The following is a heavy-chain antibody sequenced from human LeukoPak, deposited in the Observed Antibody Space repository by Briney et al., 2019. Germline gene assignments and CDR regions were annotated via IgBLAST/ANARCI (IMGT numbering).Heavy chain of an antibody. J-gene: IGHJ5*02. CDR3: ARCPSPGWFDP. V-gene: IGHV4-30-4*08. Sequence: PSETLSLTCTVSGGSISSDDYYWSWIRQPPGKGLEWVGFIYYSGSTYYKPSLKSRVTISMDTSKNQFSLRLSSVTAADTAVYYCARCPSPGWFDPWSQGTLATVSS. CDR2: IYYSGST. D-gene: IGHD7-27*01. CDR1: GGSISSDDYY.